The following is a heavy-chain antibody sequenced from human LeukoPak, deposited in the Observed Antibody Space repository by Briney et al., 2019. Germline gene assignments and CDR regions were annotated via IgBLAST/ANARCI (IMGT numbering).Heavy chain of an antibody. Sequence: GGSLRLSCAASGFTFSDYNVNWVRQAPGKGLEWVSYITGSGSTIFYADSVKGRFTISRDNVENSLYLQMNSLRAEDTAVYYCARPTSSGWYSHWGQGTVVTVSS. CDR1: GFTFSDYN. D-gene: IGHD6-19*01. J-gene: IGHJ4*03. CDR3: ARPTSSGWYSH. V-gene: IGHV3-48*01. CDR2: ITGSGSTI.